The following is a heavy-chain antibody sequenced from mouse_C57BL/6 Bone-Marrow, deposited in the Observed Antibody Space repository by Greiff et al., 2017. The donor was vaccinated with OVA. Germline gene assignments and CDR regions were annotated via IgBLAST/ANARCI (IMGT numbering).Heavy chain of an antibody. CDR3: ARRVYYYGKGGYYAMDY. J-gene: IGHJ4*01. CDR2: IYPGGGYT. V-gene: IGHV1-63*01. D-gene: IGHD1-1*01. Sequence: QVQLKESGAELVRPGTSVKMSCKASGYTFTNYWIGWAKQRPGHGLEWIGDIYPGGGYTNYNEKFKGKATLTADKSSSTAYMQFSSLTSEDSAIYYCARRVYYYGKGGYYAMDYWGQGTSVTVSS. CDR1: GYTFTNYW.